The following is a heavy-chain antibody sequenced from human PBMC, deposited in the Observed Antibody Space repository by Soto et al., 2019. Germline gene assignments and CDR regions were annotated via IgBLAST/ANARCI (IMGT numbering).Heavy chain of an antibody. J-gene: IGHJ5*02. CDR2: IHGSGSA. D-gene: IGHD6-13*01. CDR1: NGSISNFY. CDR3: ARSSHKESWLDP. V-gene: IGHV4-4*07. Sequence: SETLALTCTVSNGSISNFYWNWIRQSAGKGLEWIGRIHGSGSATYNPSLRSRVTMSVDTSKNQFSLKVNSVTGADTAVYYCARSSHKESWLDPWRQGTLVTVPS.